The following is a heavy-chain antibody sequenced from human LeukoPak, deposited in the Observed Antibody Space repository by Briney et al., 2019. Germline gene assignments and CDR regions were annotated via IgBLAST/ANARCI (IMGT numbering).Heavy chain of an antibody. J-gene: IGHJ4*02. CDR3: ARGFYDTSGYHYDY. D-gene: IGHD3-22*01. V-gene: IGHV3-21*01. Sequence: PGGSLRLSCAASGFTFSSYRMNWVRQAPGKGLEWVSFISGTSIYKYYADSMKGRFTISRDNAKNSLYLQINSLRAEDTALYYCARGFYDTSGYHYDYWGQGTLVTVSS. CDR2: ISGTSIYK. CDR1: GFTFSSYR.